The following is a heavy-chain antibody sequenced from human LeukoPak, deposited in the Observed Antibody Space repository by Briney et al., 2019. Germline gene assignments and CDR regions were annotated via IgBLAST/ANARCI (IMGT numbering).Heavy chain of an antibody. J-gene: IGHJ4*02. CDR1: GYTFTGYY. CDR3: ARSPHILTGENFDY. V-gene: IGHV1-2*02. CDR2: INTDSGGT. D-gene: IGHD3-9*01. Sequence: ASVKVSCKASGYTFTGYYLHWVRQAPGQGLEWMGWINTDSGGTNYAQKFQARVSMTKDPSISTAYMQLSRLRSADTAVYYCARSPHILTGENFDYWGQGTLLTVSS.